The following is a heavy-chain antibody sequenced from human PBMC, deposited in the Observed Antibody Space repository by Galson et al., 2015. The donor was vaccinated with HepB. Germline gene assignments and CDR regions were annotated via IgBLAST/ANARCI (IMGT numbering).Heavy chain of an antibody. CDR1: GASISSSSYY. Sequence: SETLSLTCSVSGASISSSSYYWVWIRQPPGKGLEWIGVIYYGVSTYYNPSLKSRVTISVDTSKNYFSLKLSSVTAADTAVYYCASGEGVGAIIWADYWGQGTLVTVSS. J-gene: IGHJ4*02. CDR3: ASGEGVGAIIWADY. V-gene: IGHV4-39*02. D-gene: IGHD1-26*01. CDR2: IYYGVST.